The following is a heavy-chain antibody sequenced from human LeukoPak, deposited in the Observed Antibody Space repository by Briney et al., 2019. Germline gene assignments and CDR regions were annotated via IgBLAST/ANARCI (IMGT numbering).Heavy chain of an antibody. D-gene: IGHD6-13*01. J-gene: IGHJ6*02. CDR1: GFTFSIYN. Sequence: GGSLRLSCAASGFTFSIYNMNWVRQAPGKGLEWVSYISSSSYTIYYADSVKGRFTISRDNAKNSLYLQMNSLRAEDTAVYYCAKDRAAAAGSSYYYYYGMDVWGQGTTVTVSS. V-gene: IGHV3-48*01. CDR3: AKDRAAAAGSSYYYYYGMDV. CDR2: ISSSSYTI.